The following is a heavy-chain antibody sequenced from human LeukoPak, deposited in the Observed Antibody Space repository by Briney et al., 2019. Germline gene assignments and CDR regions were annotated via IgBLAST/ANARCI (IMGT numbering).Heavy chain of an antibody. V-gene: IGHV3-7*01. CDR2: TNQGGSEK. D-gene: IGHD3-16*01. CDR3: ARVLRSYVEAFDI. J-gene: IGHJ3*02. CDR1: GFTFSDYY. Sequence: GGSLRLSCAASGFTFSDYYMSWIRQAPGKGLEWVANTNQGGSEKRYVDSVKGRITISRDNAESSLYLQMNSLRVEDTAVYYCARVLRSYVEAFDIWGQGTMVTVSS.